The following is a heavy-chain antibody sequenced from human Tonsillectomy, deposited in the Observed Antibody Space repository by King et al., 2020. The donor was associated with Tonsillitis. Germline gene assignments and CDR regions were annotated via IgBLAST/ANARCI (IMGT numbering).Heavy chain of an antibody. V-gene: IGHV3-23*04. CDR3: AKGTLPYCGGDCDFDP. D-gene: IGHD2-21*02. CDR1: GFTFSSYA. J-gene: IGHJ5*02. Sequence: VQLVESGGGLEQPGGSLRLSCAASGFTFSSYAMSWVRQAPGAGLEWVSGISGSGAITYYADSVKGRFTISRDNSKNTLYLHMNSLRAEDTAVYYCAKGTLPYCGGDCDFDPWGQGALVTVSA. CDR2: ISGSGAIT.